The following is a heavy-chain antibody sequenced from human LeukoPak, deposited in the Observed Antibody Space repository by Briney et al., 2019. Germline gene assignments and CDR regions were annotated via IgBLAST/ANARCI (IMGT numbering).Heavy chain of an antibody. CDR3: VKSAGKDGYRDVFDI. V-gene: IGHV3-23*01. J-gene: IGHJ3*02. CDR2: ITKNGDQT. D-gene: IGHD5-24*01. Sequence: GGSLRLSCVPSGITLSNSAVNWVRQAPGKGLEWVATITKNGDQTYYADSVKGLFTISRDTFRDTLYLQMNSLRAEDTAVYHCVKSAGKDGYRDVFDIWGQGTVVTVSS. CDR1: GITLSNSA.